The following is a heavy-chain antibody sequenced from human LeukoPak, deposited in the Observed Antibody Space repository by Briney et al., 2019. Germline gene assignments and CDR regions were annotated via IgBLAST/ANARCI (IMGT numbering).Heavy chain of an antibody. Sequence: PGGSLRLSCAASGFTFSNYAMTWVRQAPGKGLEWVSTISDSGSTFYAVSVKGRFTISRDNSKNTLFLQMNGLRADDTAVYYCAKDWPSEWQQLPDYDAVDVWGQGTMVTVSS. J-gene: IGHJ3*01. CDR2: ISDSGST. CDR3: AKDWPSEWQQLPDYDAVDV. V-gene: IGHV3-23*01. CDR1: GFTFSNYA. D-gene: IGHD6-13*01.